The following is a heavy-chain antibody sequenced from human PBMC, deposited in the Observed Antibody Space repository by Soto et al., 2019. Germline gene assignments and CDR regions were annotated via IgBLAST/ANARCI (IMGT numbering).Heavy chain of an antibody. D-gene: IGHD4-17*01. V-gene: IGHV3-7*01. CDR3: VKVDYPSRNYYYFMDV. Sequence: GGSLRLSCAASGFTFSTYWMSWVRQAPGRGLEWVANIKQDGSQIYSVDSVKGRFTISRDNAKNSLYLQMDSLRVEDTAVYYCVKVDYPSRNYYYFMDVWGKGTTVTVSS. J-gene: IGHJ6*03. CDR1: GFTFSTYW. CDR2: IKQDGSQI.